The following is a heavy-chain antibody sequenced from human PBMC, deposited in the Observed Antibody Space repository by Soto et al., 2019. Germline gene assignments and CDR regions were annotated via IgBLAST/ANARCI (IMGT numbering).Heavy chain of an antibody. CDR2: IYYSGST. J-gene: IGHJ4*02. CDR1: GGSISSGGYY. CDR3: ARERGFFSTPVGYFDY. Sequence: SETLSLTCTVSGGSISSGGYYWSWIRQHPGKGLEWIGYIYYSGSTYYNPSLKSRVTISVYTSKIQFSLKLSSVTAADTAVYYCARERGFFSTPVGYFDYWGQGTLVTVSS. V-gene: IGHV4-31*03. D-gene: IGHD3-3*01.